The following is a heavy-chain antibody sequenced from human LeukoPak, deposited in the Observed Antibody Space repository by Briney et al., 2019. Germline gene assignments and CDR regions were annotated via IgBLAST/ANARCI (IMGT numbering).Heavy chain of an antibody. J-gene: IGHJ4*02. CDR2: ISSSSSSYI. CDR3: ARDQSRTYYGDYVAY. CDR1: GFTFSSYS. V-gene: IGHV3-21*01. Sequence: GGSLRLSCAASGFTFSSYSMNWVRRAPGKGLEWVSSISSSSSSYIYYADSVKGRFTISRDNAKNSLYLQMNSLRAEDTAVYYCARDQSRTYYGDYVAYWGQGTLVTVSS. D-gene: IGHD3-3*01.